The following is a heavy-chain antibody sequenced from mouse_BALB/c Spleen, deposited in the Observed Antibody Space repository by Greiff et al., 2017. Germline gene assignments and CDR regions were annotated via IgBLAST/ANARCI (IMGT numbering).Heavy chain of an antibody. V-gene: IGHV2-2*02. CDR2: IWSGGST. CDR3: AKSYRYWYFDV. J-gene: IGHJ1*01. D-gene: IGHD2-10*01. Sequence: QVQLKESGPGLVQPSQSLSITCTVSGFSLTSYGVHWVRQSPGKGLEWLGVIWSGGSTDYNAAFISRLSISKDNSKSQVFFKMNSLQANDTAIYYCAKSYRYWYFDVWGAGTTVTVSS. CDR1: GFSLTSYG.